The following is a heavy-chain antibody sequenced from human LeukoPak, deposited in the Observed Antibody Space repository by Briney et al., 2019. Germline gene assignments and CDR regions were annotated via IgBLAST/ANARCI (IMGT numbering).Heavy chain of an antibody. D-gene: IGHD5-12*01. V-gene: IGHV3-7*01. CDR3: ARVGYSGWNLEY. Sequence: PGGSLRLSCAASGFTFSSYWMSWVRQAPGKGLEWVANINQGGSVKYYADSVKGRFTISRDDAKNSLYVQMHSLRDEDTAVYYCARVGYSGWNLEYWGQGTLVTVSS. CDR1: GFTFSSYW. CDR2: INQGGSVK. J-gene: IGHJ4*02.